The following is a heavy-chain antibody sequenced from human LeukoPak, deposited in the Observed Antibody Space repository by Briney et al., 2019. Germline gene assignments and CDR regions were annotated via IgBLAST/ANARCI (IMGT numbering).Heavy chain of an antibody. V-gene: IGHV1-2*02. D-gene: IGHD1-26*01. J-gene: IGHJ4*02. CDR3: ARVRNSGSYYYY. CDR2: INPNSGGT. Sequence: ASVKVSCKASGYTFTGYYMHWVRQAPGQGLEWMGWINPNSGGTNYAQKFQGKVTMTRDTSISTAYMELSRLRSDDTAVYYCARVRNSGSYYYYWGQGTLVTVSS. CDR1: GYTFTGYY.